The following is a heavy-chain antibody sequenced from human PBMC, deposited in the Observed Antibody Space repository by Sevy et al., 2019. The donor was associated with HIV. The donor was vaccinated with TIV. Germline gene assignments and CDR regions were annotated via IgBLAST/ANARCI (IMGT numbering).Heavy chain of an antibody. CDR2: IKQDGSVK. CDR1: GFSLNTYW. Sequence: GGSLRLSCVASGFSLNTYWMLWVRQAPGKGLEWVANIKQDGSVKYYVNSVKGRFTISRDNARNLLYLQMNSLRVEDTALYYCVRAIAADGSFWGQGTLVTVSS. D-gene: IGHD6-13*01. J-gene: IGHJ4*02. V-gene: IGHV3-7*01. CDR3: VRAIAADGSF.